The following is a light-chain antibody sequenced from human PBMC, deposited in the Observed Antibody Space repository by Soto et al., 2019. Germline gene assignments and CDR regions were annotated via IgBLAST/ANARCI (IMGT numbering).Light chain of an antibody. V-gene: IGKV1-33*01. CDR1: RDISNY. Sequence: DIQLSQSPSSLSASLGDRVTITCQASRDISNYLNWYQQKPGKAPKLLIYDASNLETGVPSRFRGSGAATHFTFTISSLQPEDGATYYCQQSHNLPYTLGPGTKLEIK. CDR2: DAS. CDR3: QQSHNLPYT. J-gene: IGKJ2*01.